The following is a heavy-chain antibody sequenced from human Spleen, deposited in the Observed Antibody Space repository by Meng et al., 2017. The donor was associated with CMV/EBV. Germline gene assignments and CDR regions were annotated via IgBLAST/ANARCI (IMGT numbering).Heavy chain of an antibody. V-gene: IGHV3-23*01. Sequence: GESLKISCAASGFTVSSNYMSWVRQAPGKGLEWVSSISGSGGSTYYADSVKGRFTISRDNSKNTLYLQMNSLRAEDTAVYYCAKDVSSGWYYFDYWGQGTLVTVSS. CDR3: AKDVSSGWYYFDY. J-gene: IGHJ4*02. D-gene: IGHD6-19*01. CDR1: GFTVSSNY. CDR2: ISGSGGST.